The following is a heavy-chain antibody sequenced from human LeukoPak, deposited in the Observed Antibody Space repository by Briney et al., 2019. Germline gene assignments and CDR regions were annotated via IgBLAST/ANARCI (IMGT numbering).Heavy chain of an antibody. V-gene: IGHV3-48*01. Sequence: PGGSLRLPCEGSGFIFSDYDMNWVRQAPGKGLEWVSYISSSSSIIYYADSVKGRFTISRDTAKNSLYLQMNSLRAEDTAVYYCARSIDIDYWGQGTLVTVSS. J-gene: IGHJ4*02. CDR1: GFIFSDYD. D-gene: IGHD2-21*01. CDR2: ISSSSSII. CDR3: ARSIDIDY.